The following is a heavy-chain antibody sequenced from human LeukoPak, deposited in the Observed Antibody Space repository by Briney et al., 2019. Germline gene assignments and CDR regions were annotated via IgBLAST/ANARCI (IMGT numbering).Heavy chain of an antibody. Sequence: PSETLSLTCTVSGGSISRYFWSWIRQPPGKGLEWIAYIHYSGSTNYNPSLKSRATISVDTSKNQFSLELSSVTAADTAVYFCARGYSGYDYRVGTTLLAGMDVWGQGTTVTVSS. CDR3: ARGYSGYDYRVGTTLLAGMDV. D-gene: IGHD5-12*01. V-gene: IGHV4-59*08. CDR2: IHYSGST. CDR1: GGSISRYF. J-gene: IGHJ6*02.